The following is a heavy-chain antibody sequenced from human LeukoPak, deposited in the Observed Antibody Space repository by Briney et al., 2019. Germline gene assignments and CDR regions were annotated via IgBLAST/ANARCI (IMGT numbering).Heavy chain of an antibody. J-gene: IGHJ4*02. CDR2: IYPGDSDT. CDR1: GYSFTSFW. CDR3: ARRGEAMDPFDY. Sequence: GESLKISCKGSGYSFTSFWIAWVRQMPGKGLEWMGIIYPGDSDTRYSPSFQGQVTISADKSINTAYLQWSSLKASDTAIYYCARRGEAMDPFDYWGQGTLVTVSS. D-gene: IGHD5-18*01. V-gene: IGHV5-51*01.